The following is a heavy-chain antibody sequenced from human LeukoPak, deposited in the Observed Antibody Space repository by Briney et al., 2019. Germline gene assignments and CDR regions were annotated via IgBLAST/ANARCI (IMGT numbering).Heavy chain of an antibody. CDR2: ISWNSGSI. Sequence: PGRSLRLSCAASGFTFDDYAMHWVRQAPGKGLEWVSGISWNSGSIGYADSVKGRFTISRDNAKNSPYLQMNSLRAENTALYYCAKGALYDFWSGYSIVNWFDPWGQGTLVTVSS. D-gene: IGHD3-3*01. J-gene: IGHJ5*02. CDR1: GFTFDDYA. V-gene: IGHV3-9*01. CDR3: AKGALYDFWSGYSIVNWFDP.